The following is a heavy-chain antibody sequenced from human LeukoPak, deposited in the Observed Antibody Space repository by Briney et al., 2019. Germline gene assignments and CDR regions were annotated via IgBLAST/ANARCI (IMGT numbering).Heavy chain of an antibody. D-gene: IGHD1-7*01. V-gene: IGHV4-59*01. CDR2: ISNSGGT. Sequence: SETLSLTCSVSGVSLINFYWSWIRQPPGKGLEWIGYISNSGGTTYNPSLKSRVTISIDTSKNQVSLNLSPVTAADTAVYYCASGGTTNNWLVPCGQGALVTVSS. CDR3: ASGGTTNNWLVP. J-gene: IGHJ5*02. CDR1: GVSLINFY.